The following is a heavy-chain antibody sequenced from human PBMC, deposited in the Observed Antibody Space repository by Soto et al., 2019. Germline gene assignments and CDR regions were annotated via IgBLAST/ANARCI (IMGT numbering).Heavy chain of an antibody. J-gene: IGHJ5*02. V-gene: IGHV3-13*01. CDR1: GFTFSSYD. CDR3: ARGILWFGELSSWFDP. Sequence: GGSLRLSCAASGFTFSSYDMHWVRQATGKGLEWVSAIGTAGDTYYPGSVKSRFTISRENAKNSLYLQMNSLRAGDTAVYYCARGILWFGELSSWFDPWGQGTLVTVSS. D-gene: IGHD3-10*01. CDR2: IGTAGDT.